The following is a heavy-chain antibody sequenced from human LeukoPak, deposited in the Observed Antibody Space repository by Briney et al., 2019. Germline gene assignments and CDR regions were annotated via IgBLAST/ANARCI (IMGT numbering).Heavy chain of an antibody. V-gene: IGHV6-1*01. Sequence: SQTLSLTCAISGDSVSSTAWNWIRQSPSRGLEWLGRTYYRSKWHNDYAVSVKSRITINPDTSKNQFSLQLNSVTPEDTAVYYCARGGRGYCTSSSCYFDYWGQGTLVTVSS. CDR3: ARGGRGYCTSSSCYFDY. J-gene: IGHJ4*02. D-gene: IGHD2-2*01. CDR2: TYYRSKWHN. CDR1: GDSVSSTA.